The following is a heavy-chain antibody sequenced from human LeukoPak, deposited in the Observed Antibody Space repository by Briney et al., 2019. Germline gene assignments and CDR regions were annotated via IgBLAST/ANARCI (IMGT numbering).Heavy chain of an antibody. Sequence: SETLSLTCTVSGGSISSGSYYWSWIRQPAGKGLEWIGRIYTSGSTNYNPSLKSRVTISVDTSKNQFSLKLSSVTAADTAVYYCARNVRYDFWSGYLDDYWGQGTLSPSPQ. D-gene: IGHD3-3*01. CDR2: IYTSGST. V-gene: IGHV4-61*02. J-gene: IGHJ4*02. CDR3: ARNVRYDFWSGYLDDY. CDR1: GGSISSGSYY.